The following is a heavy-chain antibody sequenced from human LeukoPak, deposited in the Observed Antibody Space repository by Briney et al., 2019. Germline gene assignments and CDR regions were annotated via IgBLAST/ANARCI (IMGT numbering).Heavy chain of an antibody. Sequence: PSETLSLTCTVSGDSISTTTYYWGWIRQPPGEGLEWIGYIYEGGSSYYNPSLKSRVTISADTSKNQISLMLHSATAADTAIYYCATPGRIAVAGQFDFWGQGILVTVSS. J-gene: IGHJ4*02. D-gene: IGHD6-19*01. V-gene: IGHV4-39*01. CDR3: ATPGRIAVAGQFDF. CDR1: GDSISTTTYY. CDR2: IYEGGSS.